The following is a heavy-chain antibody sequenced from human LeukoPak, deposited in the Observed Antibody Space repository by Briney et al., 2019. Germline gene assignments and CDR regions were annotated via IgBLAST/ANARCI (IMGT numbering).Heavy chain of an antibody. CDR3: ARGDSSSWSRTFDY. CDR1: GYTFTSYG. J-gene: IGHJ4*02. V-gene: IGHV1-2*02. D-gene: IGHD6-13*01. Sequence: ASVKVSCKASGYTFTSYGISWVRQAPGQGLEWMGWINPNSGGTNYAQKFQGRVTMTRDTSISTAYMELSRLRSDDTAVYYCARGDSSSWSRTFDYWGQGTLVTVSS. CDR2: INPNSGGT.